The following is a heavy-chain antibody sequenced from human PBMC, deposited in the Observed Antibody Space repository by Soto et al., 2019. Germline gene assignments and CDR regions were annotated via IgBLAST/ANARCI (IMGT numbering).Heavy chain of an antibody. J-gene: IGHJ6*02. D-gene: IGHD3-22*01. CDR1: GYTFTSYG. CDR3: ARERGYYYDSSGYYGCYGMDV. Sequence: GASVKVSCKASGYTFTSYGISWVRQAPGQGLEWMGWISAYNGNTNYAQKLQGRVTMTTDTSTSTAYMELRSLRSDDTAVYYCARERGYYYDSSGYYGCYGMDVWGQGTTVTVSS. V-gene: IGHV1-18*04. CDR2: ISAYNGNT.